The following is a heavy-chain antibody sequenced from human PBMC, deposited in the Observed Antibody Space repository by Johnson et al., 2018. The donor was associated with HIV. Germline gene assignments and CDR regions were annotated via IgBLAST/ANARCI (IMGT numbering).Heavy chain of an antibody. CDR2: ISWNSGSI. V-gene: IGHV3-9*01. D-gene: IGHD2-15*01. Sequence: VQLVESGGGLVQPGRSLRLSCVVSGFTFDDYAMHWVRQAPGKGLEWVSGISWNSGSIGYADSVKGRFTISRDNAKNSVYLQMNNLRADDTAVYYCAKDRSPVGAFDIWGQGTMVTVSS. CDR3: AKDRSPVGAFDI. CDR1: GFTFDDYA. J-gene: IGHJ3*02.